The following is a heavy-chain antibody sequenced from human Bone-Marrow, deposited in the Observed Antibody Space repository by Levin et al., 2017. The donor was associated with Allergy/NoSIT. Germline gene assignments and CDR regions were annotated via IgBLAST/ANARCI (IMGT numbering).Heavy chain of an antibody. CDR1: GGSISSYY. Sequence: KPSETLSLTCTVSGGSISSYYWSWIRQPAEKGLEWIGRIYASGSTSYNPSLKSRVTMSLDTSRNQFSLKVSSVTAADTAVYYCARYGEEPSAHFDYWGQGTLVTVSS. CDR3: ARYGEEPSAHFDY. V-gene: IGHV4-4*07. CDR2: IYASGST. J-gene: IGHJ4*02. D-gene: IGHD1-14*01.